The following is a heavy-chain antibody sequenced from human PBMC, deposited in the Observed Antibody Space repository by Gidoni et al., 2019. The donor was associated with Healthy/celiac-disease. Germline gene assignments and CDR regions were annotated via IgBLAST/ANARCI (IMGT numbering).Heavy chain of an antibody. CDR2: ISYDGSNK. V-gene: IGHV3-30-3*01. D-gene: IGHD1-26*01. CDR3: AIEGYGGWVSGPFGL. Sequence: VQLVYTGGGVVQRGGSLRLSCAAPGLTFSSYAMHWVRQAPGKGLEWVAVISYDGSNKYYADAVKGLFTISGDNSKNTLYLQLNSLKGEDAALYYCAIEGYGGWVSGPFGLCGQGALVTFSS. J-gene: IGHJ4*02. CDR1: GLTFSSYA.